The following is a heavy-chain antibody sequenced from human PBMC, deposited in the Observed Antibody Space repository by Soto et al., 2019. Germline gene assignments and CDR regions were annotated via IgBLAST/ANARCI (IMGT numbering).Heavy chain of an antibody. J-gene: IGHJ6*03. CDR1: GYTFTSSD. D-gene: IGHD3-3*01. Sequence: GASVKVSCKASGYTFTSSDINWARQATGQGLERMGWMNPNSGNTGYAQKFQGRVTMTTNTSISTAYMELSSLRSEDTAVYYCARIVTYYDFCSGYYTGLKGDYYYYMDVWGKGTTVTVSS. CDR3: ARIVTYYDFCSGYYTGLKGDYYYYMDV. CDR2: MNPNSGNT. V-gene: IGHV1-8*01.